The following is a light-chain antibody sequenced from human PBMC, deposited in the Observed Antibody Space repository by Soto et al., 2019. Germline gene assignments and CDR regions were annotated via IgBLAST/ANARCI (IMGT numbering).Light chain of an antibody. V-gene: IGKV3-15*01. CDR2: GAS. CDR3: QQYNNWPPLT. CDR1: QSVSSN. Sequence: EIELTQSPASLSVSPGERATLSCRASQSVSSNLAWYQQKPGQAPRLLIYGASTRATDIPARFSGTGSGTEFTLTISGLQSEDFAIYYCQQYNNWPPLTFGGGTKVEIK. J-gene: IGKJ4*01.